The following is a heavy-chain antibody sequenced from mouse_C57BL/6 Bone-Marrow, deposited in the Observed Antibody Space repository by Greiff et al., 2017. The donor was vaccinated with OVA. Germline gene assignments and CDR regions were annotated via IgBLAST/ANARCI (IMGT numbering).Heavy chain of an antibody. CDR2: IDPSDSYT. V-gene: IGHV1-69*01. CDR1: GYTFTSYW. CDR3: ARGDSSFAY. Sequence: QLQQPGAELVMPGASVKLSCKASGYTFTSYWMHWVKQRPGQGLEWIGEIDPSDSYTNYNQKFKGKSTLTEDKSSSTAYMQLSSLTSEDSAVYYCARGDSSFAYWGQGTLVTVSA. J-gene: IGHJ3*01. D-gene: IGHD3-2*02.